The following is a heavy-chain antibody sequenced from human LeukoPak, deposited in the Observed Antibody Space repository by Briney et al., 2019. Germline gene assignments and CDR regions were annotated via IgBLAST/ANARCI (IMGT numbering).Heavy chain of an antibody. CDR2: IYTSGST. D-gene: IGHD2-2*02. CDR1: GGSISSGSYY. V-gene: IGHV4-61*02. CDR3: AKGESYCSSTSCYTIHDY. Sequence: SQTLSLTCTVSGGSISSGSYYWGWIRQPAGKGLEWIVRIYTSGSTNYNPSLKSRVTISVDTSKNQFSLKLSSVTAADTAVYYCAKGESYCSSTSCYTIHDYWGQGTLVTVSS. J-gene: IGHJ4*02.